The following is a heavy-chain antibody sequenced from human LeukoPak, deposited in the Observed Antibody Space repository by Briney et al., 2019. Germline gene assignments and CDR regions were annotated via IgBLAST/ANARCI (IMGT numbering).Heavy chain of an antibody. CDR1: GFTFSSYS. V-gene: IGHV3-21*04. D-gene: IGHD2-8*01. CDR3: AKSSMLYYYYYMDV. J-gene: IGHJ6*03. CDR2: ISSSSSYI. Sequence: GGSLRLSCAASGFTFSSYSMNWVRQAPGKGLEWVSSISSSSSYIYYADSVKGRFTISRDNAKNSLYLQMNSLRAEDTALYYCAKSSMLYYYYYMDVWGKGTTVTVSS.